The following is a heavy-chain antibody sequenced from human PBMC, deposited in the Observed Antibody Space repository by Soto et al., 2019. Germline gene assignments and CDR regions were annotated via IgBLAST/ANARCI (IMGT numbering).Heavy chain of an antibody. J-gene: IGHJ6*03. CDR1: GYTFTSYD. CDR2: MNPNSGNT. CDR3: ARVSSTSGSWDYYYYMDV. Sequence: ASVKGSCKASGYTFTSYDIDWLRHATGKGLEWMGWMNPNSGNTGYAQKFQGRVTMTRNTSISTAYMELSSLRSEDTAVYYCARVSSTSGSWDYYYYMDVWGKGTTVTVSS. V-gene: IGHV1-8*01. D-gene: IGHD2-2*01.